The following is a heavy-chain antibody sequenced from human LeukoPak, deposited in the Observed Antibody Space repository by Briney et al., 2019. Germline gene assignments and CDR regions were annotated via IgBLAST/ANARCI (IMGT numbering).Heavy chain of an antibody. J-gene: IGHJ4*02. D-gene: IGHD3-22*01. CDR2: INPNSGGT. CDR1: GYTFTGYY. CDR3: ARGRFYYDSSAYVTPRYYFDY. Sequence: ASVKVSCKASGYTFTGYYMHWVRQAPGQGLEWMGWINPNSGGTNYAQKFQGWVTMTRDTSISTAYVELSRLRSDDTAVYYCARGRFYYDSSAYVTPRYYFDYWGQGTLVTVSS. V-gene: IGHV1-2*04.